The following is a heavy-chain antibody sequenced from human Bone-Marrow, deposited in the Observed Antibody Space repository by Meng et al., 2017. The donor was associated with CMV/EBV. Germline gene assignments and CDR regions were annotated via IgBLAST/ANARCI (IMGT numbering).Heavy chain of an antibody. J-gene: IGHJ4*02. CDR3: ARPGDDCSSTSCPFDY. D-gene: IGHD2-2*01. V-gene: IGHV4-39*01. CDR2: IYYSGST. Sequence: GANRSSSYYWGWIRQPPGKGLEWIGSIYYSGSTYYNPSLKSRVTISVDTSKNQFSLKLSSVTAADTAVYYCARPGDDCSSTSCPFDYWGQGTLVTVSS. CDR1: GANRSSSYY.